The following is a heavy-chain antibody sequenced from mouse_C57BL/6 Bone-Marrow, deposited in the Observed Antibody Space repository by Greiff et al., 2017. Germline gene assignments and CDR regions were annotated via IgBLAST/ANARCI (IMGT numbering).Heavy chain of an antibody. Sequence: QVQLQQSGAELAKPGASVKLSCKASGYTFTSYWLHWVKQRPGQGLEWIGDINPSSGYTKYNQKFKDKATVTADNSSSTAYMQLSSLTYEDSAVYYCARRPHFDYWGQGTTLTVSS. CDR1: GYTFTSYW. V-gene: IGHV1-7*01. CDR2: INPSSGYT. CDR3: ARRPHFDY. J-gene: IGHJ2*01.